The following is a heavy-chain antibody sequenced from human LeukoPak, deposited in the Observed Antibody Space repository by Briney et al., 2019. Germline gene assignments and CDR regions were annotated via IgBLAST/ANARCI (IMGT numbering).Heavy chain of an antibody. CDR3: AKDQYDFWSGYYIFDY. D-gene: IGHD3-3*01. CDR2: ISGSGGST. CDR1: GFTFSSYA. J-gene: IGHJ4*02. V-gene: IGHV3-23*01. Sequence: GGSLRLSXAASGFTFSSYAMSWVRQAPGKGLEWVSAISGSGGSTYYADSVKGRFTISRDSSKNTLYLQMNSLRAEDTAVYYCAKDQYDFWSGYYIFDYWGQGTLVTVSS.